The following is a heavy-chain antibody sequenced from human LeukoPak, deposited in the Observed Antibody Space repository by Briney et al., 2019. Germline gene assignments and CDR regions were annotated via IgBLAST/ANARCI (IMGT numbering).Heavy chain of an antibody. V-gene: IGHV3-21*01. Sequence: GGSLRLSCAASRFTFSSYSMNWVRQAPGRGLEWVSSISSSSSYIYYADSVKGRFTISRDNAKNSLYLQMNSLRAEDTAVYYCARESAMFYFDYWGQGTLVTVSS. D-gene: IGHD3-10*02. CDR1: RFTFSSYS. CDR2: ISSSSSYI. CDR3: ARESAMFYFDY. J-gene: IGHJ4*02.